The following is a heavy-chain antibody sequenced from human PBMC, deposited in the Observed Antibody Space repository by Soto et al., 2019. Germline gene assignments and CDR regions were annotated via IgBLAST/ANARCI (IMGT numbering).Heavy chain of an antibody. Sequence: SVKVSCKASGGTFSSYAISWVRQAPGQGLEWMGGIIPIFGTANYAQKFQGRVTITADESTSTAYMELSSLRSEDTAVYYCARDSGPQLWPYDALDIWGQGTMVTVSS. D-gene: IGHD5-18*01. CDR2: IIPIFGTA. CDR1: GGTFSSYA. V-gene: IGHV1-69*13. CDR3: ARDSGPQLWPYDALDI. J-gene: IGHJ3*02.